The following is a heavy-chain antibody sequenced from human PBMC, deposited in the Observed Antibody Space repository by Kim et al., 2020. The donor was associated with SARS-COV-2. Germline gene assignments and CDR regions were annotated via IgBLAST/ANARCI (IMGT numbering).Heavy chain of an antibody. Sequence: GGSLRLSCAASGFTFSNAWMSWVRQAPGKGLEWVGRIKSKTDGGTTDYAAPVKGRFTISRDDSKNTLYLQMNSLKTEDTAVYYCTTCIAVAGTVWYFDLWGRGTLVTVSS. CDR1: GFTFSNAW. V-gene: IGHV3-15*01. J-gene: IGHJ2*01. D-gene: IGHD6-19*01. CDR2: IKSKTDGGTT. CDR3: TTCIAVAGTVWYFDL.